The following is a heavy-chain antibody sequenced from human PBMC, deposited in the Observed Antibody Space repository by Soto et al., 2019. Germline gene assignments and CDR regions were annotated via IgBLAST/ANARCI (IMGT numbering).Heavy chain of an antibody. V-gene: IGHV3-15*01. D-gene: IGHD4-4*01. Sequence: GGSLRLSCAASGFTFSNAWMSWVRQAPGKGLEWVGRIKSKTDGGTTDYAAPVKGRFTISRDDSKNTLYLQMNSLKTEDTAVYYCTDARYSNYYYYYGMDVWGQGTTVTVSS. CDR3: TDARYSNYYYYYGMDV. CDR1: GFTFSNAW. J-gene: IGHJ6*02. CDR2: IKSKTDGGTT.